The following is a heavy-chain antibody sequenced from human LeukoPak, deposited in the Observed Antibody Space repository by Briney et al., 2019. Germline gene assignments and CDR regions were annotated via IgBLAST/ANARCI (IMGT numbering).Heavy chain of an antibody. CDR2: ISGSASST. CDR3: AKVTAVLPGGTDN. J-gene: IGHJ4*02. V-gene: IGHV3-23*01. CDR1: GFTFSNYA. D-gene: IGHD2-2*01. Sequence: GGSLRLSCAASGFTFSNYAMSWVRQAPGKGLEWVSSISGSASSTYYADSVKGRFTISRDNSKNTLYLQMNSLRAEDTAVYYCAKVTAVLPGGTDNWGQETLVTAPS.